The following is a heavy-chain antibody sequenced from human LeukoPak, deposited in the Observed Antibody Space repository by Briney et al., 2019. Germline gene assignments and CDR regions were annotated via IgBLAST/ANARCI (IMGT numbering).Heavy chain of an antibody. CDR1: GLTFNSYN. CDR3: ARDEDTF. CDR2: ISSESSTI. V-gene: IGHV3-48*02. Sequence: GGSLRLSCAASGLTFNSYNMNWVRQAPGKGLEWVSYISSESSTIFYADSVKGRFTISRDNVKNSLFLQLNSLRDEDTAVYYCARDEDTFGGQGTLVTVSS. J-gene: IGHJ4*02.